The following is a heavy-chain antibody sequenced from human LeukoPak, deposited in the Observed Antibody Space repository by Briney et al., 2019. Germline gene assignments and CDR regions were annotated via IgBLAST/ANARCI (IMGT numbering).Heavy chain of an antibody. J-gene: IGHJ3*02. CDR1: GFTFSNYA. CDR2: ISYDGSDK. CDR3: AKDLGLAYYESYFDI. V-gene: IGHV3-30*18. Sequence: PGRSLRLSCAASGFTFSNYAMHWVRQAPGKGLEWVAVISYDGSDKYYVDSVKGRFTISRDNSKNTLYLQMNSLRAEDTAVYFCAKDLGLAYYESYFDIWSQGTMVTVSS. D-gene: IGHD3-22*01.